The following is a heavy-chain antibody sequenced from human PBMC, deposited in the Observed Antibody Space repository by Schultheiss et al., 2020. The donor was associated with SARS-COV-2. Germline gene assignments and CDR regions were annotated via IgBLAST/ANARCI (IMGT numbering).Heavy chain of an antibody. CDR2: INHSGST. D-gene: IGHD6-13*01. J-gene: IGHJ6*02. CDR3: ARTPGIAAAGKGDYYGMDV. V-gene: IGHV4-34*01. CDR1: GGSFSGYY. Sequence: ESLKISCAVYGGSFSGYYWSWIRQPAGKGLEWIGEINHSGSTNYNPSLKSRVTISVDTSKNQFSLQLNSVTPEDTAVYYCARTPGIAAAGKGDYYGMDVWGQGTTVTVSS.